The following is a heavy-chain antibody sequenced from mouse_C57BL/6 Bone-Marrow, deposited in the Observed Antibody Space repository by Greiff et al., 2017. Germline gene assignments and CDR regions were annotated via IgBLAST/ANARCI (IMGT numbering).Heavy chain of an antibody. J-gene: IGHJ4*01. Sequence: EVKLVESGGGLVKPGGSLKLSCAASGFTFSSSAMSWVRQTPEKRLEWVATISDGGSYTYYPDNVKGRFTISSDNAKNNLYLQMSHLKSEDTAMYYCARGVAVYYSNSYAMDYWGQGTSVTVSS. CDR2: ISDGGSYT. CDR1: GFTFSSSA. CDR3: ARGVAVYYSNSYAMDY. V-gene: IGHV5-4*03. D-gene: IGHD2-5*01.